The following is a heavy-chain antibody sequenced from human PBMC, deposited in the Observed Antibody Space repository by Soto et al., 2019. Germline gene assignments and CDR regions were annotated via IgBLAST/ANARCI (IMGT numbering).Heavy chain of an antibody. V-gene: IGHV4-31*03. CDR2: IYYTGNT. Sequence: QVQLQESGPGLVKPSQTLSLTCTVSGGSISSSGTGSYWTWIRQLPGKGLEWIGYIYYTGNTYYNPSLKSRPTISIDTSENQFSLKLISVTAADTAVYFCASGHDAYKVRYWGQGTLVTVSS. J-gene: IGHJ4*02. CDR1: GGSISSSGTGSY. CDR3: ASGHDAYKVRY. D-gene: IGHD1-1*01.